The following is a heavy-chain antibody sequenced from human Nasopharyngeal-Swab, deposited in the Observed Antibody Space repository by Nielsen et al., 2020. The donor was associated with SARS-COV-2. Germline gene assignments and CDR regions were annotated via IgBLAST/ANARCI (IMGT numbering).Heavy chain of an antibody. J-gene: IGHJ4*02. V-gene: IGHV4-59*01. CDR1: GGSISSYY. D-gene: IGHD3-3*01. Sequence: SETLSLTCTVSGGSISSYYWSWIRPPQGKGLEWIGYIYYSGSTNYNTSLKSRVTISVDTSKNQFSLKLSSVTAADTAVYYCARGGRITIIDYWGQGTLVTVSS. CDR3: ARGGRITIIDY. CDR2: IYYSGST.